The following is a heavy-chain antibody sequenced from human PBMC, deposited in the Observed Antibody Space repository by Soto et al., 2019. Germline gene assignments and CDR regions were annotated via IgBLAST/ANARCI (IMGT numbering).Heavy chain of an antibody. D-gene: IGHD2-21*02. V-gene: IGHV1-3*05. J-gene: IGHJ4*02. Sequence: QVQLVQSGAEEKKPGASVKVSCKASGYTFTSYAMHWVRQAPGQRLEWMGWINAGNGNTKYSQKFQGRVTITRDTAASTAYMELSSLRSEDTAVYYCARGTLYCGGDCYLDYWGQGTLVTVSS. CDR3: ARGTLYCGGDCYLDY. CDR1: GYTFTSYA. CDR2: INAGNGNT.